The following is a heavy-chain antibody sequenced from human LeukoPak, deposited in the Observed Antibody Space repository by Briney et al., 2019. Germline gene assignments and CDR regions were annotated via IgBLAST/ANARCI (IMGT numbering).Heavy chain of an antibody. V-gene: IGHV3-74*01. D-gene: IGHD1-26*01. CDR1: GFTFSNYW. CDR2: IHSDGGTT. J-gene: IGHJ4*02. CDR3: ARDTYSIAE. Sequence: PGGSLRLSCAASGFTFSNYWMHWVRQAPGKGLVWVSLIHSDGGTTNYADSVKGRFTISRDNAKNTLYLQMNSLRVEDTAVYHCARDTYSIAEWGQGTLVTVSS.